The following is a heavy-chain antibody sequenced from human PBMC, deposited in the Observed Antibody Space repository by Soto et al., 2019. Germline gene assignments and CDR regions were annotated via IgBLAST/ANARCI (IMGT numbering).Heavy chain of an antibody. Sequence: QVQLVQSGAEVKKPGSSVKVSCEASGGTLSNHTISWVRQAPGQGLEWMGRMIPLLGIARYAQKFEGRLTITADKFTNTAYTELSSLRSAETAIYYCARDQYLGASRWPSWFDPGGQGTLVTVSS. V-gene: IGHV1-69*08. CDR2: MIPLLGIA. J-gene: IGHJ5*02. CDR3: ARDQYLGASRWPSWFDP. CDR1: GGTLSNHT. D-gene: IGHD6-13*01.